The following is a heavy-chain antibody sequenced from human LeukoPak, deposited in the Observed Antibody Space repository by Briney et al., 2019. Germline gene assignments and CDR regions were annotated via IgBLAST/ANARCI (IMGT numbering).Heavy chain of an antibody. V-gene: IGHV4-59*08. CDR2: IYYGGST. J-gene: IGHJ3*02. Sequence: SETLSLTCTVSGGSISSYYWSWIRQPPGKGLEWIGYIYYGGSTNYNPSLKSRVTISVDTSKNQFSLKLSSVTAADTAVYYCARQEGYDSNPGAFDIWGQGTMATVSS. D-gene: IGHD3-22*01. CDR1: GGSISSYY. CDR3: ARQEGYDSNPGAFDI.